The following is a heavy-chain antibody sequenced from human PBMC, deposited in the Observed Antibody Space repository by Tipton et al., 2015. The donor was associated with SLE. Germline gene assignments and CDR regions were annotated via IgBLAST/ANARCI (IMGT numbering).Heavy chain of an antibody. CDR3: ARVPDH. Sequence: TLSLTCTVYGESLSGHYWGWIRQPPGKGLEWIGDINHSGRIDYNPSLMSRVTISEDTSKNQFSLTLSSVTAADTAVYYCARVPDHWGQGTLVTVSS. V-gene: IGHV4-34*01. J-gene: IGHJ4*02. CDR2: INHSGRI. CDR1: GESLSGHY.